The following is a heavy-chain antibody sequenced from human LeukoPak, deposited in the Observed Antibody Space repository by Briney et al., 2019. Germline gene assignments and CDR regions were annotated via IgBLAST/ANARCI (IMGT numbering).Heavy chain of an antibody. V-gene: IGHV4-61*08. CDR2: IYYSGST. CDR3: ARAGAIAARPDFDY. Sequence: SETLSLTCTVSGGSISSGGYYWSWIRQHPGKGLEWIGYIYYSGSTNYNPSLYSRVTISVDTSKNQFSLKLSSVTAADTAIYYCARAGAIAARPDFDYWGQGTLVTVSS. CDR1: GGSISSGGYY. J-gene: IGHJ4*02. D-gene: IGHD6-6*01.